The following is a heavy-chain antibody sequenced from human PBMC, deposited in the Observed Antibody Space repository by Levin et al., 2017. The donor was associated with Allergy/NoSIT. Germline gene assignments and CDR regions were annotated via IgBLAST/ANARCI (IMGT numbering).Heavy chain of an antibody. Sequence: GESLKISCKGSGYSFTSYWIGWVRQMPGKGLEWMGIIYPGDSDTRYSPSFQGQVTISADKSISTAYLQWSSLKASDTAMYYCARDGGYCSGGSCYVNAFDIWGQGTMVTVSS. V-gene: IGHV5-51*01. CDR3: ARDGGYCSGGSCYVNAFDI. D-gene: IGHD2-15*01. CDR2: IYPGDSDT. CDR1: GYSFTSYW. J-gene: IGHJ3*02.